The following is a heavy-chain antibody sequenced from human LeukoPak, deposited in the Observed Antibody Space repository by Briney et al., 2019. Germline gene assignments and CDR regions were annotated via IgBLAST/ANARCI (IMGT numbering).Heavy chain of an antibody. CDR2: ISGSAGST. V-gene: IGHV3-23*01. J-gene: IGHJ4*02. Sequence: AGGSLRLSCAASGFTFSSYAMNWVRQTPGKGLEWVSIISGSAGSTYYADSVRGRFTVSRDNSKSTLYLQMNSLRAEDTAQYYCAKDGRTPGDGAGPDSWGQGTLVTVSS. CDR1: GFTFSSYA. D-gene: IGHD3-10*01. CDR3: AKDGRTPGDGAGPDS.